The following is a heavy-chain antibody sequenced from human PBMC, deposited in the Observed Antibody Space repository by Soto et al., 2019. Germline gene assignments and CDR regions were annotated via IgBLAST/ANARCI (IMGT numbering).Heavy chain of an antibody. CDR1: GFTFSSYA. Sequence: EVQLLESGAGLVQPGGSLRLSCAASGFTFSSYAMSWVRQAPGKGLEWASGISTSGDSTYYADSVKGRFTISRDNSKDTLYLQVNTLRAGDTSVYYCAINSRYCSSTSCYADWGQGTLVTVSS. V-gene: IGHV3-23*01. CDR3: AINSRYCSSTSCYAD. J-gene: IGHJ4*02. CDR2: ISTSGDST. D-gene: IGHD2-2*01.